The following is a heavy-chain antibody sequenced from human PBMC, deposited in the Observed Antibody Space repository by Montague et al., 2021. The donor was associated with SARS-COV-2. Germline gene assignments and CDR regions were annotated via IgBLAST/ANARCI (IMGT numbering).Heavy chain of an antibody. CDR2: IYYSGST. CDR1: GGSISNGGYY. CDR3: ARDPRYDSSGYYLGSAFDI. D-gene: IGHD3-22*01. V-gene: IGHV4-31*03. J-gene: IGHJ3*02. Sequence: TLSLTCTVSGGSISNGGYYWSWIRQHPGKGLEWIGYIYYSGSTYYXXXLKSRVTISVDTSKNQFSLKLSSVTAADTVVYYCARDPRYDSSGYYLGSAFDIWGQGTMVTVSS.